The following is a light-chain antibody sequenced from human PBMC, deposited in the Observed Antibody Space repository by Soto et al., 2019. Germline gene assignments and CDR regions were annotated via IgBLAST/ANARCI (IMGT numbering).Light chain of an antibody. CDR3: NPYAGTHVV. Sequence: QSVLTQPPSASGSPGQSVAISCTGTSSDVGGYNYVSWYQQHPGKAPKLMIYDVSERPSGVPDRFSGSKSGNTASLTVSGLQAEDEADYFCNPYAGTHVVFGTGTKVTVL. CDR1: SSDVGGYNY. J-gene: IGLJ1*01. CDR2: DVS. V-gene: IGLV2-8*01.